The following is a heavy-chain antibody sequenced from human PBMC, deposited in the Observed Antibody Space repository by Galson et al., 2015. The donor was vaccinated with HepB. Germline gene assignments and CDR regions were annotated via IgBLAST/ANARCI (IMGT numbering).Heavy chain of an antibody. V-gene: IGHV1-3*01. CDR3: ARVGYYDSSGPGFFDY. CDR1: GYTFTSYA. D-gene: IGHD3-22*01. J-gene: IGHJ4*02. Sequence: QSGAEVTKPGESVKVSCKASGYTFTSYAMHWVRQAPRQRLEWMGWINAGNGNTKYSQKFQGRVTITRDTSASTAYMELSSLRSEDTAVYYCARVGYYDSSGPGFFDYWGQGTLVTVSS. CDR2: INAGNGNT.